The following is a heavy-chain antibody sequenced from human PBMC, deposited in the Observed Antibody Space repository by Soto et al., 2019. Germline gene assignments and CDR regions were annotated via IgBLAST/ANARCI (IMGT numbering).Heavy chain of an antibody. CDR1: GGSINSGSYY. CDR2: INYSGST. J-gene: IGHJ4*02. CDR3: ARDRLMGQYFGS. D-gene: IGHD3-10*01. V-gene: IGHV4-31*03. Sequence: SETLSLTCTVTGGSINSGSYYWSWIRQHPGKGLEWIGNINYSGSTYYNPSLKSRVIMSVDASQNQFFLKLTSVTAADTAVYYCARDRLMGQYFGSWGQGTLVTVSS.